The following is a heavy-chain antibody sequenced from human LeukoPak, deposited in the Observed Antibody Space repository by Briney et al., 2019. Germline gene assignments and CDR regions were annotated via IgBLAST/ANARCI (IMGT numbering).Heavy chain of an antibody. CDR2: ISSSSGYI. Sequence: PGGSLRLSCAASGFTFSSYSMNWVRQAPGKGLEWVSSISSSSGYIYYADSVKGRFTISRDNAKNSLYLQMNSLRAEDTAVYYCARELYSYGPSGYWGQGTLVTVSS. J-gene: IGHJ4*02. D-gene: IGHD5-18*01. CDR1: GFTFSSYS. V-gene: IGHV3-21*01. CDR3: ARELYSYGPSGY.